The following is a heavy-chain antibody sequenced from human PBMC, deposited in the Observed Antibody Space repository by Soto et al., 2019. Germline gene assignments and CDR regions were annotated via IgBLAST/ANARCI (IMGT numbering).Heavy chain of an antibody. J-gene: IGHJ4*02. CDR1: GFTFSSYG. Sequence: QVQLVESGGGVVQPGRSLRLSCAASGFTFSSYGMSWVRQAPGKGLEWVARISYDGSDQFYGDSVKGRFTISRDNSKNTLYLQMNSLRSEDTAVYYCAKDTGADYWGQGTVVTVSA. D-gene: IGHD3-10*01. CDR2: ISYDGSDQ. V-gene: IGHV3-30*18. CDR3: AKDTGADY.